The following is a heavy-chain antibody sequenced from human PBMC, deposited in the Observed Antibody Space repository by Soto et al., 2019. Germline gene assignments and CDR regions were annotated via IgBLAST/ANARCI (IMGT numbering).Heavy chain of an antibody. J-gene: IGHJ4*02. V-gene: IGHV3-30*03. Sequence: PGGSLRLSCAASGFSFSNYGMHWVRQAPGKGLEWVAVISGDGVSKYYADSVQGRFTISRDNSESAVFLQVNSLRPDDTALYFCARAYYFGSGTSYTLYYWGQGTQVTVSS. D-gene: IGHD3-10*01. CDR1: GFSFSNYG. CDR2: ISGDGVSK. CDR3: ARAYYFGSGTSYTLYY.